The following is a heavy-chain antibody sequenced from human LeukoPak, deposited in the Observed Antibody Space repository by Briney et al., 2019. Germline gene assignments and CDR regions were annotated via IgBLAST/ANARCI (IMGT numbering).Heavy chain of an antibody. Sequence: SVKVSCKASGDTFSSSAISWVRQAPGQGLDWMGGSIPIFGTTDYAQKFRGRITITTDESTSTAYMEISSLRSEDSAVYYCARGKDTSAYRALDSWGQGTLVTVSS. CDR2: SIPIFGTT. CDR3: ARGKDTSAYRALDS. V-gene: IGHV1-69*05. D-gene: IGHD3-22*01. CDR1: GDTFSSSA. J-gene: IGHJ4*02.